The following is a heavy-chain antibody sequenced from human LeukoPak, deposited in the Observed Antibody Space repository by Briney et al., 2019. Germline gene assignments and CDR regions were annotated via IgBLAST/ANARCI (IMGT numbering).Heavy chain of an antibody. CDR2: IIPIFGTA. J-gene: IGHJ6*03. CDR3: ARESAYIVATTYYYYYMDV. Sequence: GASVKVSCKASGGTFSSYAISWVRQAPGQGPEWMGGIIPIFGTANYAQKFQGRVTITTDESTSTAYMELSSLRSEDTAVYYCARESAYIVATTYYYYYMDVWGKGTTVTVSS. V-gene: IGHV1-69*05. D-gene: IGHD5-12*01. CDR1: GGTFSSYA.